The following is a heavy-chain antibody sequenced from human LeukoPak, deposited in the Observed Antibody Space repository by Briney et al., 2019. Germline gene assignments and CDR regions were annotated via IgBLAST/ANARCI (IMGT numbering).Heavy chain of an antibody. CDR2: IRGTGTTT. CDR3: AKVSWLGTLPSYHFDS. CDR1: GFTFNMYA. J-gene: IGHJ4*02. D-gene: IGHD6-19*01. Sequence: PGGSLRLSCAASGFTFNMYAMSWVRQAPGKGLEWVSAIRGTGTTTFYAASVKGRFTISSDNSKNTADLQMNSLRAEDTAVYYCAKVSWLGTLPSYHFDSWGQGTQVTVSS. V-gene: IGHV3-23*01.